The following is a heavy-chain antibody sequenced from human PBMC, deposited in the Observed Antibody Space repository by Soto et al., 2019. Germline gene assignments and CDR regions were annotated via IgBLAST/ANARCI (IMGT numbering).Heavy chain of an antibody. CDR2: IWYDGSNK. CDR3: AGTMVRGVILPDY. CDR1: GFTFSSYG. D-gene: IGHD3-10*01. J-gene: IGHJ4*02. V-gene: IGHV3-33*01. Sequence: PGGSLRLSCAPSGFTFSSYGMHWARQAPGKGLEWVAVIWYDGSNKVYADSVKGRFTISRDNAKNSLYLQMNSLRAEDTAVYYCAGTMVRGVILPDYWGQGTLVTVSS.